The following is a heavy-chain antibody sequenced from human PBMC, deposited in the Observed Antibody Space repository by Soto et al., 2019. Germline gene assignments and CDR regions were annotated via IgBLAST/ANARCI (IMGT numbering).Heavy chain of an antibody. D-gene: IGHD6-19*01. V-gene: IGHV3-48*02. CDR2: ISGGGETI. Sequence: GGSLRLSCAASRFTFSDYSMNWVRQGPGKGLEWVSYISGGGETIYYADSVRGRFTISRENAKNSLFLQMNSLREEDKAVYYCARESPYSQWLPNRYFDYWGQGTLVTVS. CDR1: RFTFSDYS. J-gene: IGHJ4*02. CDR3: ARESPYSQWLPNRYFDY.